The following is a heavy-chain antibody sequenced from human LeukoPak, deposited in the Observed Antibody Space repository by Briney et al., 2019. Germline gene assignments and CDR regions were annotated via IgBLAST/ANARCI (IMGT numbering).Heavy chain of an antibody. CDR2: ISSSSSYI. CDR3: ARGPSGQFFDY. V-gene: IGHV3-21*01. CDR1: GFTFSGYN. J-gene: IGHJ4*02. D-gene: IGHD6-25*01. Sequence: GGSLRLSCAASGFTFSGYNMHWVRRAPGKGLEWVSSISSSSSYIFYAGSVKGRFTISRDNARNSLYLQMNSLRAEDTALYYCARGPSGQFFDYWGQGTLVTVSS.